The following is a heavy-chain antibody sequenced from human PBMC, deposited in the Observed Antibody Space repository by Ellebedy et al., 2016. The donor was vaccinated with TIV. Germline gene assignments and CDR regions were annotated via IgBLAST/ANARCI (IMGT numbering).Heavy chain of an antibody. CDR2: INSDGSSA. CDR3: ARGSRYSSGWYFRHEQSQIDY. Sequence: GESLKISXAASGFTFSSYWMHWVRQAPGKGLVWVSRINSDGSSASYADSVKGRFTISRDNAKNTLYLQMNSLRAEDTAVYYCARGSRYSSGWYFRHEQSQIDYWGQGTLVTVSS. V-gene: IGHV3-74*01. CDR1: GFTFSSYW. J-gene: IGHJ4*02. D-gene: IGHD6-19*01.